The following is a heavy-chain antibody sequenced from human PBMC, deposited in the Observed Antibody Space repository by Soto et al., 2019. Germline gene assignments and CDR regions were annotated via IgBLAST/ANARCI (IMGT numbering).Heavy chain of an antibody. Sequence: GESLKISCNGSGYNFRNYWIAWVRQMAGKGLEWMGIIYPEDSDTRYSPSFQGQVTISAEKSINTVYLQWSSLQASDNAMYYCARTSTSRLPDPLDYWGQGTRVTVS. CDR3: ARTSTSRLPDPLDY. CDR2: IYPEDSDT. J-gene: IGHJ4*02. CDR1: GYNFRNYW. D-gene: IGHD2-2*01. V-gene: IGHV5-51*01.